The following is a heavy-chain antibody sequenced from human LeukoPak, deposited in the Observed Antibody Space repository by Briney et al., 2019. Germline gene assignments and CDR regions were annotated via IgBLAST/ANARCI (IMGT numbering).Heavy chain of an antibody. Sequence: GGSLRLSCTASGFTFGDYAMSWFRQAPGKGLEWVGFIRSKAYGGTTEYAASVKGRFTISRDDSTSIAYLQMNSLKTEDTAVYYCTSHGSGSYYDYWGQGTLVTVSS. CDR3: TSHGSGSYYDY. CDR1: GFTFGDYA. V-gene: IGHV3-49*03. D-gene: IGHD3-10*01. J-gene: IGHJ4*02. CDR2: IRSKAYGGTT.